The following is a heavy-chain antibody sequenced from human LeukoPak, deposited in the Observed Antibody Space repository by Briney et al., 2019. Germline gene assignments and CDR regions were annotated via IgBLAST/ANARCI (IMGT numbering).Heavy chain of an antibody. CDR3: AREILGGFNPGAY. CDR1: LDSTTSNF. Sequence: PPETRSLTGTFSLDSTTSNFWSWVRQSPGKRLQWIGEIHRRGSPNYNSSLQRRVNISLNRSRNNNVLESSSVTAADTAVYYCAREILGGFNPGAYWGQGTLVTVSS. J-gene: IGHJ4*02. CDR2: IHRRGSP. D-gene: IGHD1-14*01. V-gene: IGHV4-4*03.